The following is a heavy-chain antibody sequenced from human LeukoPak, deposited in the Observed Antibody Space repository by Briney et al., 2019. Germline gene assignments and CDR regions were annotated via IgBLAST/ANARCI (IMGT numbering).Heavy chain of an antibody. CDR1: GFTFSSNW. CDR2: IKQDGSEK. Sequence: GGSLRLSCAVSGFTFSSNWMNWVRQAPGKGLEWVANIKQDGSEKYYVDSVKGRFTISRDNAKNSLYLQMNSLRAEDTAVYYCARDRRYCSGGSCYAVFDYWGQGILVTVSS. CDR3: ARDRRYCSGGSCYAVFDY. V-gene: IGHV3-7*01. J-gene: IGHJ4*02. D-gene: IGHD2-15*01.